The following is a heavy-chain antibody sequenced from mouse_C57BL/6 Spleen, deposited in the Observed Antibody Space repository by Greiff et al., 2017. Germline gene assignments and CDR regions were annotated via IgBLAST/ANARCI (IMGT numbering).Heavy chain of an antibody. CDR2: IYPSDSET. J-gene: IGHJ2*01. V-gene: IGHV1-61*01. Sequence: QVPLQQPGAELVRPGSSVTLSCKASGYTFTSYWMDWVKQRPGQGLEWIGNIYPSDSETHYNQKFKDKATLTVDKSSSTAYMQLSSLTSEDSAVYYCARSGYYGSSLYYFDYWGQGTTLTVSS. D-gene: IGHD1-1*01. CDR3: ARSGYYGSSLYYFDY. CDR1: GYTFTSYW.